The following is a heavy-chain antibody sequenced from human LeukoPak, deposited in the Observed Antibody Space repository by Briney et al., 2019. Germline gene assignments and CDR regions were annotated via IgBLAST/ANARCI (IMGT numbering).Heavy chain of an antibody. CDR3: AKYGSSWPYYYYYYMDV. V-gene: IGHV3-23*01. CDR1: GFTFSSYG. CDR2: ISGSGGST. D-gene: IGHD6-13*01. J-gene: IGHJ6*03. Sequence: PGGSLRLSCAASGFTFSSYGMHWVRQAPGKGLEWVSAISGSGGSTYYADSVKGRFTISRDNSKNTLYLQMNSLRAEDTAVYYCAKYGSSWPYYYYYYMDVWGKGTTVTVSS.